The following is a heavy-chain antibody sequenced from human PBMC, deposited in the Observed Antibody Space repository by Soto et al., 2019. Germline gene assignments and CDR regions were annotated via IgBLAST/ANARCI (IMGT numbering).Heavy chain of an antibody. Sequence: VQLVESGGGVVQPGRSLRLSCAAYGFTFSSYAMHWVRQAPGKGLEWVAVISYDGSNKYYADSVKGRFTISRDNSKNTLYLQMNSLRAEDTAVYYCAREHSSSWYGGVHFDYWGQGTLVTVSS. CDR2: ISYDGSNK. CDR1: GFTFSSYA. V-gene: IGHV3-30-3*01. CDR3: AREHSSSWYGGVHFDY. D-gene: IGHD6-13*01. J-gene: IGHJ4*02.